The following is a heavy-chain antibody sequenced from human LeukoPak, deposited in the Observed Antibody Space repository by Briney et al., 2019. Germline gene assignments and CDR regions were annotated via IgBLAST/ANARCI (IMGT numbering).Heavy chain of an antibody. Sequence: PGGSLRLSCAASGFTFSNACMNWVRQAPGKGLEWVSSISSSSSYIYYADSVKGRFTISRDNAKNSLYLQMNSLRAEDTAVYYCAELGITMIGGVWGKGTTVTISS. CDR1: GFTFSNAC. J-gene: IGHJ6*04. CDR3: AELGITMIGGV. D-gene: IGHD3-10*02. V-gene: IGHV3-21*01. CDR2: ISSSSSYI.